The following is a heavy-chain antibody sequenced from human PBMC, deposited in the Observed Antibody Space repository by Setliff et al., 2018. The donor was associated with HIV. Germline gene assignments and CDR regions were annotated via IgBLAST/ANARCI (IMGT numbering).Heavy chain of an antibody. CDR2: IYTNGGA. V-gene: IGHV4-61*09. CDR3: ARDARLDYYDRSGYSYNYYYMDV. Sequence: SETLSLTCTVSGDSITSDAFYWTWVRQPAGKGLEWIGHIYTNGGADYNPSLKSRVTISADASKNQFSLKLTSVTAADTAVYYCARDARLDYYDRSGYSYNYYYMDVWGKGTTVTV. J-gene: IGHJ6*03. D-gene: IGHD3-22*01. CDR1: GDSITSDAFY.